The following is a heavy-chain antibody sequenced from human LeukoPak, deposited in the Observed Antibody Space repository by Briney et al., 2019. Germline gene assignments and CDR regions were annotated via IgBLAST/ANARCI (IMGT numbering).Heavy chain of an antibody. CDR1: GYTFTGNY. CDR3: ARGLGYSSSWRLDP. V-gene: IGHV1-2*02. CDR2: IDPNSGGT. J-gene: IGHJ5*02. Sequence: ASVKVSCKASGYTFTGNYMHWVRQAPGQGLEWMGWIDPNSGGTNYAQKFQGRVTMTRDTSISTAYMELDRLRSDDTAMYYCARGLGYSSSWRLDPWGQGTLVTVSS. D-gene: IGHD6-13*01.